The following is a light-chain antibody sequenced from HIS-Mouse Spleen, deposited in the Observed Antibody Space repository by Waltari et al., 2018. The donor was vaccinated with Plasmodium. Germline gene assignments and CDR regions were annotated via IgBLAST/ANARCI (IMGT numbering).Light chain of an antibody. Sequence: AIQLTQSPSSLSASVGDRVTITCRASQGISSALAWYQQKPGKAPKLLIYDASSLESGVPSRFSGSGSGTDFTLTISSLQPEDFATYYCQQYGSSLPWTFGQGTKVEIK. CDR2: DAS. V-gene: IGKV1-13*02. CDR3: QQYGSSLPWT. J-gene: IGKJ1*01. CDR1: QGISSA.